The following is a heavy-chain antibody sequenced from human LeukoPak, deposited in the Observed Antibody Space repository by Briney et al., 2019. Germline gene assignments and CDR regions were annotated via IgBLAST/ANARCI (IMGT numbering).Heavy chain of an antibody. CDR3: ARESGGYSYGYNDY. CDR1: GGSISSGDYD. J-gene: IGHJ4*02. D-gene: IGHD5-18*01. V-gene: IGHV4-30-4*01. CDR2: IYYSGST. Sequence: SQTLSLTRTVSGGSISSGDYDWSCIRQPPGKGLEWIGYIYYSGSTYYNPSLKSPVTLSVDPSKNQFSLKPSSVTAADTAVYYRARESGGYSYGYNDYWGQGTLVTVSS.